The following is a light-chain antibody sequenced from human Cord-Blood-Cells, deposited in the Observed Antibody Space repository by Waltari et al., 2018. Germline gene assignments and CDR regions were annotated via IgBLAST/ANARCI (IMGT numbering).Light chain of an antibody. J-gene: IGKJ2*01. CDR1: QSVLYSSNNKNY. V-gene: IGKV4-1*01. CDR3: QQYYSTLRT. CDR2: WAS. Sequence: DIVMTQSLASLAVSLGERATINCKSSQSVLYSSNNKNYLAWYQQKPGQPPKLLIYWASTRESGVPDRFSGSGSGTDFTLTISSLQAEDVAVYYCQQYYSTLRTFGQGTKLEIK.